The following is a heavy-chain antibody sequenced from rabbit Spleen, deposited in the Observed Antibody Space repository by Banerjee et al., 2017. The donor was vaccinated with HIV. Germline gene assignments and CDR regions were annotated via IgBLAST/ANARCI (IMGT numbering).Heavy chain of an antibody. V-gene: IGHV1S7*01. CDR1: GFDFSSYY. CDR3: ARGSYVGWGGSDGFDP. CDR2: IYAIIDTR. Sequence: HLKETGGGLVQPGGSLTLSCKASGFDFSSYYMSWVRQAPGKGLEWIGIIYAIIDTRYYASWVNGRFTISSDNAQNTVDLQMHSLTAADTATYFCARGSYVGWGGSDGFDPWGPGTLVTVS. D-gene: IGHD4-1*01. J-gene: IGHJ2*01.